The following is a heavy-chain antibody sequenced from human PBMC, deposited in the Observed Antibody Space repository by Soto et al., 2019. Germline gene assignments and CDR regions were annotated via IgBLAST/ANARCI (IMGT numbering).Heavy chain of an antibody. Sequence: QLQLQESGPGLVKPSETLSLTCTVSGGSISSSSYYWGWIRQPPGKGLEWIGSIYYSGSTYYNPSLKSRVTISVDTSKNQFSLKLSSVTAADTAVYYCAKKGSAYSSSCFLTFCDGSDAFDIWGQGTMVTVSS. D-gene: IGHD6-13*01. CDR3: AKKGSAYSSSCFLTFCDGSDAFDI. CDR1: GGSISSSSYY. J-gene: IGHJ3*02. V-gene: IGHV4-39*01. CDR2: IYYSGST.